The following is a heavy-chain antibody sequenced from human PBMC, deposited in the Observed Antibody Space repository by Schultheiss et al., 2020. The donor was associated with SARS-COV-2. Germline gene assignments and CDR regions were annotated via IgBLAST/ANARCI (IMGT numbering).Heavy chain of an antibody. CDR1: GYTFTSYD. J-gene: IGHJ5*02. V-gene: IGHV1-46*01. CDR2: INPSGGST. D-gene: IGHD2-8*01. CDR3: AREIRPEGNRRWCWFDP. Sequence: ASVKVSCKASGYTFTSYDINWVRQAPGQGLEWMGIINPSGGSTSYAQKFQGRVTMTRDTSTSTVYMELSSLRSEDTAVYYCAREIRPEGNRRWCWFDPWGQGTLVTVSS.